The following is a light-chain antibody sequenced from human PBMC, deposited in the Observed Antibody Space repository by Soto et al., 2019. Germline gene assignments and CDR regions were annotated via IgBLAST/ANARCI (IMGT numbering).Light chain of an antibody. Sequence: QSVLTQPPSVSGAPGQRVTISCTGSSSNIGSGYDVHWYQQVPGTAPTLLIYANNKRPSGVPDRFSASKSGTSASLAITGLQAEDEADYYCQSYDFSLRNSVIFGVGTKVTFL. J-gene: IGLJ2*01. CDR2: ANN. CDR1: SSNIGSGYD. V-gene: IGLV1-40*01. CDR3: QSYDFSLRNSVI.